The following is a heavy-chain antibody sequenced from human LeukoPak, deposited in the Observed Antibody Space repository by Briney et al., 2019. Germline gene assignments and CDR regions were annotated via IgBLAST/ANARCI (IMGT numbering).Heavy chain of an antibody. CDR2: ISSSSSYI. J-gene: IGHJ4*02. CDR1: GFSFSSYS. Sequence: GGSLRLSCAASGFSFSSYSMNWVRQAPGKGLEWVSSISSSSSYIYHADSVKGRFTISRDNAKNSLYLQMNSLRAEDTAVYYCARDHGRDAVDVRVDYWGQGTLVTVSS. D-gene: IGHD6-19*01. CDR3: ARDHGRDAVDVRVDY. V-gene: IGHV3-21*01.